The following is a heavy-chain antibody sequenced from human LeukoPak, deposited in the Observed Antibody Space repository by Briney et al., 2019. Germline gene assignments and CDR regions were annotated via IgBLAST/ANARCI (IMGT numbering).Heavy chain of an antibody. CDR3: ARDKGPEMATMDLDY. Sequence: SVKVSCKASGGTFSSYAISWVRQAPGQGLEWMGRIIPILGIANYAQKFQGRVTITADKSTSTAYMELSSLRSEDTAVYYCARDKGPEMATMDLDYWGQGTLVTVSS. CDR1: GGTFSSYA. CDR2: IIPILGIA. V-gene: IGHV1-69*04. J-gene: IGHJ4*02. D-gene: IGHD5-24*01.